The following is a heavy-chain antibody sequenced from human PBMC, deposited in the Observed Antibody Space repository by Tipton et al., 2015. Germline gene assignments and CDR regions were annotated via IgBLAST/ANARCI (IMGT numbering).Heavy chain of an antibody. J-gene: IGHJ4*02. CDR2: VYYMGGT. CDR1: GGSIRGSNYY. D-gene: IGHD4-23*01. Sequence: TLSLTCSVSGGSIRGSNYYWAWIRQPPGKGLEWIGNVYYMGGTHFNPSLKSRVTISVDTSKNQFSLKMSSVTASDTAVYYCARARGRHGGLFDSWGQGILVTVSS. V-gene: IGHV4-39*01. CDR3: ARARGRHGGLFDS.